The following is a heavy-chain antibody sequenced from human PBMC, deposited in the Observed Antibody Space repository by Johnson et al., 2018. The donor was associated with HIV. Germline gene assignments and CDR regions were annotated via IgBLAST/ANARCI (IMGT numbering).Heavy chain of an antibody. D-gene: IGHD6-19*01. CDR2: ISYDGSNR. J-gene: IGHJ3*02. V-gene: IGHV3-30*14. CDR1: GFTFTSYT. Sequence: QVQLVESGGGVVQPGRSLRLFCAVSGFTFTSYTMHWVRQAPGRGLEWVAVISYDGSNRYYADSVKGRFTISRDTSKDTLYIQMDSLRAEDTAVYYCARDGVYSSPHDAFDIWGQGTMVTVSS. CDR3: ARDGVYSSPHDAFDI.